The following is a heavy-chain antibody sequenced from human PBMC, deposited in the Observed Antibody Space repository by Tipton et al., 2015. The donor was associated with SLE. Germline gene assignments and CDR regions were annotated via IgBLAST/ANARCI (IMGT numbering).Heavy chain of an antibody. CDR1: GGSFSGYY. J-gene: IGHJ4*02. Sequence: TLSLTCAVYGGSFSGYYWSWIRQPPGKGLEWIGETNHSGSTNYNPSLKSRVTISVDTSKNQFSLKLSSVTAADTAVYYCARGDETSRPFDYWGQGTLVTVSS. CDR3: ARGDETSRPFDY. CDR2: TNHSGST. V-gene: IGHV4-34*01.